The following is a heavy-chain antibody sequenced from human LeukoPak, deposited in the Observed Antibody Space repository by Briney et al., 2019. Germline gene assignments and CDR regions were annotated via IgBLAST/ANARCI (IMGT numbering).Heavy chain of an antibody. Sequence: SETLSPTCAVYGGSFSGYYWSWIRQPPGKGLEWIGEINHSGSTNYNPSLKSRVTISVDTSKNQFSLKLSSVTAADTAVYYCARVAPTVTDYYGMDVWGQGTTVTVSS. V-gene: IGHV4-34*01. J-gene: IGHJ6*02. CDR1: GGSFSGYY. CDR3: ARVAPTVTDYYGMDV. D-gene: IGHD4-17*01. CDR2: INHSGST.